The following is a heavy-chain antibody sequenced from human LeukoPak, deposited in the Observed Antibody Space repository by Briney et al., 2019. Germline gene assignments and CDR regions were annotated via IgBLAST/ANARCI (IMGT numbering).Heavy chain of an antibody. J-gene: IGHJ4*02. D-gene: IGHD3-22*01. CDR3: AKVTDSSGYFPSDY. CDR1: GFTFSSYA. CDR2: IWYDGSNK. V-gene: IGHV3-33*06. Sequence: GGSLRLSCAASGFTFSSYAMHWVRQAPGKGLEWVAVIWYDGSNKYYADSVKGRSTISRDNSKNTLYLKMNSLSADDTAVYYCAKVTDSSGYFPSDYWGQGTLVTVSS.